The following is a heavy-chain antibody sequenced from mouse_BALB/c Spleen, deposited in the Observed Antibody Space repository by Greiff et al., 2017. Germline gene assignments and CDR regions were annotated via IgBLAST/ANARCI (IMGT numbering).Heavy chain of an antibody. Sequence: QVQLQQPGAELVKPGTSVKLSCKASGYNFTSYWINWVKLRPGQGLEWIGDIYPGSGSTNYNEKFKSKATLTVDTSSSTAYMQLSSLASEDSALYYCAREDYYGSSYGWYFDVWGAGTTVTVSS. CDR3: AREDYYGSSYGWYFDV. J-gene: IGHJ1*01. CDR2: IYPGSGST. D-gene: IGHD1-1*01. CDR1: GYNFTSYW. V-gene: IGHV1-55*01.